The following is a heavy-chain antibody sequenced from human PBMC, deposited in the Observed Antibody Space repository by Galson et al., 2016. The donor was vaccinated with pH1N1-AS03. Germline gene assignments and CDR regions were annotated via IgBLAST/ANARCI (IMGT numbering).Heavy chain of an antibody. V-gene: IGHV3-21*01. J-gene: IGHJ6*02. Sequence: SLRLSCAASGFTFRTYGMNWVRQAPGKGLEWVSSISSSSSYIYYADSVKGRFTISRDNARNSLYLQMNSLRAEDTGVYYCARRDAAVSGTGCVDVWGQGTTVTVSS. D-gene: IGHD6-19*01. CDR1: GFTFRTYG. CDR3: ARRDAAVSGTGCVDV. CDR2: ISSSSSYI.